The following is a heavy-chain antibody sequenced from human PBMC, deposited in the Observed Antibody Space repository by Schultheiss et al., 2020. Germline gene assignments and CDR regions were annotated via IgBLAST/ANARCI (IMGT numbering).Heavy chain of an antibody. D-gene: IGHD4-17*01. CDR1: GFTFSSYS. CDR2: IKQDGSEK. Sequence: GGSLRLSCAASGFTFSSYSMNWVRQAPGKGLEWVANIKQDGSEKYYVDSVKGRFTISRDNSKNTLYLQMNSLRAEDTAVYYCASLTTVDIWGQGTMVTVSS. V-gene: IGHV3-7*03. CDR3: ASLTTVDI. J-gene: IGHJ3*02.